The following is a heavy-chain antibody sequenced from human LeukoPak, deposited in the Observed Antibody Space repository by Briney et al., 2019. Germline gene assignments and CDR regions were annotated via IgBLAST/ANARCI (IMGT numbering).Heavy chain of an antibody. CDR2: IRYDGGNK. CDR3: AKDKGRTIFGVVIPFDP. J-gene: IGHJ5*02. CDR1: GFTFSSYG. V-gene: IGHV3-30*02. D-gene: IGHD3-3*01. Sequence: GGSLRLSXAASGFTFSSYGMHWVRQAPGKGLEWVAFIRYDGGNKYYADSVKGRFTISRDNSKNTLYLQMNSLRAEDTAVYYCAKDKGRTIFGVVIPFDPWGQGTLVTVSS.